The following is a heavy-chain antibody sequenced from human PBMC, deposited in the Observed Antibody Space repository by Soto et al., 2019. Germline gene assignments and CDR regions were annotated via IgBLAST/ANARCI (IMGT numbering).Heavy chain of an antibody. Sequence: QVQLVQSGAEVKKPESSVKVSCKAPGGTLSTYAISWVRQAPGQGLEWMGGIIPMFGTANYPQRFQDRVTINEDESTNTVYMELSSLRSEDTAVYFCASGIQLWLRRINNGYSGWGQGTLVTVSS. J-gene: IGHJ4*02. CDR3: ASGIQLWLRRINNGYSG. CDR2: IIPMFGTA. D-gene: IGHD5-18*01. V-gene: IGHV1-69*12. CDR1: GGTLSTYA.